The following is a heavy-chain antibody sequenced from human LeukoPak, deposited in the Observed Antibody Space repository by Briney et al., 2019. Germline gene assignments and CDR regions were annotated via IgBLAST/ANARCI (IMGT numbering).Heavy chain of an antibody. CDR3: ATNRVGTYDRPFDI. Sequence: SETLSLTCIVSGGSINSHYRSWIRQPPGKGLEWIGDIHYTGTTKYNPSVKSRVTISIDTSKNQFSLELSSVTATDTAVYFCATNRVGTYDRPFDIWGQGTMVTVSS. V-gene: IGHV4-59*08. J-gene: IGHJ3*02. CDR2: IHYTGTT. D-gene: IGHD1-26*01. CDR1: GGSINSHY.